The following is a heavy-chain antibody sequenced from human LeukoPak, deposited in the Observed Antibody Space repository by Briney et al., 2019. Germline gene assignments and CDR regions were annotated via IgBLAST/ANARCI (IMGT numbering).Heavy chain of an antibody. J-gene: IGHJ4*02. V-gene: IGHV1-2*02. CDR1: GYTFTGYY. Sequence: ASVKVSCKASGYTFTGYYMHWVRQAPGQGLEWMGWINPSSGGTNYAQKFQGRVTMTRDTSISIAYMELSRLRSDDTAVYYCARVKDYDFWSGYCFDYWGQGTLVTVSS. CDR3: ARVKDYDFWSGYCFDY. D-gene: IGHD3-3*01. CDR2: INPSSGGT.